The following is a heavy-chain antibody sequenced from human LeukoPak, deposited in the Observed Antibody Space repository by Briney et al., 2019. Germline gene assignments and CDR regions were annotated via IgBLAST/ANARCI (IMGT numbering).Heavy chain of an antibody. D-gene: IGHD3-22*01. CDR3: ARVVAYYYDSSGYYPH. CDR1: GYTFTSYA. J-gene: IGHJ4*02. Sequence: ASVKVSCKASGYTFTSYAMHWVRQAPGQRLEWMGWINAGNGNTKYSQKFQGRVTITRDTSASTAYMELSSLRSEDTAVYYCARVVAYYYDSSGYYPHWGQGTLVTVSS. CDR2: INAGNGNT. V-gene: IGHV1-3*01.